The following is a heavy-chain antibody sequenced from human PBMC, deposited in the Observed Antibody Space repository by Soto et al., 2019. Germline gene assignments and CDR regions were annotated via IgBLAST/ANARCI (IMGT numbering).Heavy chain of an antibody. Sequence: GGSLRLSCAASGFTFSSYEMNWFRQAPGKGLEWVSYISSSGSTIYYADSVKGRFTISRDNAKNSLYLQMNSLRAEDTAVYYCASLFRGPLAYHYYGMDVWGQGTTVTVSS. CDR3: ASLFRGPLAYHYYGMDV. CDR2: ISSSGSTI. J-gene: IGHJ6*02. CDR1: GFTFSSYE. D-gene: IGHD6-25*01. V-gene: IGHV3-48*03.